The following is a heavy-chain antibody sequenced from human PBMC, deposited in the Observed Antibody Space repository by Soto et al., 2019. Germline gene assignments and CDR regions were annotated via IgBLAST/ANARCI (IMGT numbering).Heavy chain of an antibody. V-gene: IGHV4-61*08. CDR1: GDSITSGGYY. J-gene: IGHJ4*02. D-gene: IGHD2-2*01. CDR2: IYYSGST. Sequence: PSETLSLTCNVSGDSITSGGYYWSWIRQPPGKGLEWIGYIYYSGSTNYNASLNSRVTISVDTSKNQFSLKLSSVTAADTAVYYCARHGRKYQPLFVFDYWGQGSLVTVSS. CDR3: ARHGRKYQPLFVFDY.